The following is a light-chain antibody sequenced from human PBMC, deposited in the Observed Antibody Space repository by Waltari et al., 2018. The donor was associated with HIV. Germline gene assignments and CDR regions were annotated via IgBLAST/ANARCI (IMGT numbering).Light chain of an antibody. Sequence: QSVLTQSPSASGTPGQRVTIYCFGTTSNIGRNTVNWYKQFPGTSPKILIYSNDQWPSGVPDRFSCSKSDYSASLAISGRQSEDDGDYYCATWDDSLNDQVFGSGTKVTVL. V-gene: IGLV1-44*01. CDR1: TSNIGRNT. J-gene: IGLJ1*01. CDR3: ATWDDSLNDQV. CDR2: SND.